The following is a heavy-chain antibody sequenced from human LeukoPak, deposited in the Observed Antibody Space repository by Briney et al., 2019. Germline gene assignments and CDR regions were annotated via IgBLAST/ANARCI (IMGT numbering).Heavy chain of an antibody. J-gene: IGHJ4*02. D-gene: IGHD2-2*01. CDR2: ISSNGGST. CDR3: VKVGRVDIVVG. V-gene: IGHV3-64D*06. Sequence: PGGSLRLSCSAYGFTFSSYAMHWVRQAPGKGLEYVSAISSNGGSTYYADSVKGRFTISRDNSKNTLYLQMSSLRAEDTAVYYCVKVGRVDIVVGWGQGTLVTVSS. CDR1: GFTFSSYA.